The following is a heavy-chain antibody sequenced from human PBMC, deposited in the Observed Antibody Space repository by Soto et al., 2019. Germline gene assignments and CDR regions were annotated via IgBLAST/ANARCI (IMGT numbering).Heavy chain of an antibody. V-gene: IGHV4-31*03. D-gene: IGHD5-12*01. J-gene: IGHJ3*02. CDR2: IYYSGST. CDR1: GGSVSGGAYY. CDR3: ARARLRAVYAFDI. Sequence: SETLSLTCTVSGGSVSGGAYYWTWIRQRPGKGPEWIGYIYYSGSTYYSPSLKSRLSISLDTSKNQFSLRLSSVTAADTAMYYCARARLRAVYAFDIWGQGTMVTVSS.